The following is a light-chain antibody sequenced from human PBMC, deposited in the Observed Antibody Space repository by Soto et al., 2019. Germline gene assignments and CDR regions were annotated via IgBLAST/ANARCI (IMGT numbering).Light chain of an antibody. J-gene: IGKJ1*01. V-gene: IGKV3-15*01. CDR1: QTITNN. CDR2: DAS. Sequence: ELVMTQSPATLSVSPGERTTLSCRASQTITNNLAWYQQKPGQAPRLLIYDASIRATGVPARFSGSGSGTEFTPTISSLQSEDFSLYYCEQYNNWPPETFGQGTKVEIK. CDR3: EQYNNWPPET.